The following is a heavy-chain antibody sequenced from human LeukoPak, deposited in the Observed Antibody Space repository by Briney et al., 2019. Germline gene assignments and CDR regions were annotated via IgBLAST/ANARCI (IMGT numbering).Heavy chain of an antibody. CDR1: GFTVSSNY. V-gene: IGHV3-66*01. D-gene: IGHD3-22*01. CDR3: ARGDDSSLWYYFDY. CDR2: IYSGGST. J-gene: IGHJ4*02. Sequence: GGSLRLSCAASGFTVSSNYMSWVRQAPGKGLEWVSVIYSGGSTYYADSVKGRFTISRDNSKNTLYLQMNSLRAEDTAVYYCARGDDSSLWYYFDYWGQGTLVTVSS.